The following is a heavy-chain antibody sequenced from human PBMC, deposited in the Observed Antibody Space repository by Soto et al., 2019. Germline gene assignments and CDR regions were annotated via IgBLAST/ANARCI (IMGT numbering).Heavy chain of an antibody. CDR1: GGSISSGGYY. D-gene: IGHD3-10*01. CDR2: IYYSGST. V-gene: IGHV4-31*03. J-gene: IGHJ3*02. CDR3: ARGGRRAFDI. Sequence: SETLSLTCTVSGGSISSGGYYWSWIRQHPGKGLEWIGYIYYSGSTYYNPSLKSRVTISVDTSKNQFSLKLSSVTAADTAVYYCARGGRRAFDIWGQGTMVTVSS.